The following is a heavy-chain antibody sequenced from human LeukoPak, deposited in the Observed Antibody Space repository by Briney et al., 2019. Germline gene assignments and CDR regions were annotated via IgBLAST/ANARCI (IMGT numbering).Heavy chain of an antibody. J-gene: IGHJ4*02. CDR3: ARDLGNFGSGTSCSDS. V-gene: IGHV3-33*01. CDR1: GFTFSNYG. D-gene: IGHD3-10*01. Sequence: GGSLRLSCTASGFTFSNYGLLWVRQAPGKGLEWMAIIWYDGSKKYYADSVKGRFTISRDDSKNTLFLQMNSLRAEDTAVYYCARDLGNFGSGTSCSDSWGQGTLVTVSS. CDR2: IWYDGSKK.